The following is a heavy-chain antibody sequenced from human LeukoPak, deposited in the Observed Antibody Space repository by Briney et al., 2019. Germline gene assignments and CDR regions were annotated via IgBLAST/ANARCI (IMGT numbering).Heavy chain of an antibody. CDR3: ARGSGDYGYFDL. CDR1: GGSISSSSYY. V-gene: IGHV4-39*01. J-gene: IGHJ2*01. D-gene: IGHD2-21*01. CDR2: IYYSGSA. Sequence: SETLSLTCTVSGGSISSSSYYWGWIRQPPGKGLEWIGSIYYSGSAYYNPSLKSRVTISVDTSKNQFSLKLSSVTAADTAVYYCARGSGDYGYFDLWGRGTLVTVSS.